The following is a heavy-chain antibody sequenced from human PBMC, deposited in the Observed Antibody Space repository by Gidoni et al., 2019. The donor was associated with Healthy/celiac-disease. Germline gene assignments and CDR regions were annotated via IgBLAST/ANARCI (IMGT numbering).Heavy chain of an antibody. D-gene: IGHD3-3*01. CDR3: ARGSWRHEPPGGY. J-gene: IGHJ4*02. Sequence: QVQLVKSGAEVKKPGSSVTVYCKDSGGTFSSYAISGVRQAPGQGLEWMGRIIPILGIANSAQKFQGRVTITADKSTSTAYMELSSLRSEDTAVYYCARGSWRHEPPGGYWGQGTLVTVSS. V-gene: IGHV1-69*04. CDR2: IIPILGIA. CDR1: GGTFSSYA.